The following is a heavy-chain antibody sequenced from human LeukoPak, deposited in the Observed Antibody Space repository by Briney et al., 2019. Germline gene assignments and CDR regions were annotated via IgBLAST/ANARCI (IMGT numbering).Heavy chain of an antibody. CDR3: AKGHCFDSTGYLYYFDF. CDR2: ISGTGAVP. Sequence: PGGSLRLSCAVSGFTFSKFAMGWVRQARGKGLEWVSSISGTGAVPYYADCVEGRFTISRDSSRYTLFLQMNSLRAEDTAVYYCAKGHCFDSTGYLYYFDFWGQGTLVTVSS. D-gene: IGHD3-22*01. J-gene: IGHJ4*02. V-gene: IGHV3-23*01. CDR1: GFTFSKFA.